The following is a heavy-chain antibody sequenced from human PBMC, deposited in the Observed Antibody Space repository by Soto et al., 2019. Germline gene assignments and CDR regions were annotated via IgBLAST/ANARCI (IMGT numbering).Heavy chain of an antibody. Sequence: SETLSLTCSVSGYSITAGGYYWSWIRQHPGKGLEWIGSFYSSGSIIYNPSLKSRVSISGDTSRNQFSMTLTSLTAADTALYYCARMYSSGSGWFHPWGQGTLVTVSS. CDR2: FYSSGSI. J-gene: IGHJ5*02. V-gene: IGHV4-31*03. D-gene: IGHD3-22*01. CDR1: GYSITAGGYY. CDR3: ARMYSSGSGWFHP.